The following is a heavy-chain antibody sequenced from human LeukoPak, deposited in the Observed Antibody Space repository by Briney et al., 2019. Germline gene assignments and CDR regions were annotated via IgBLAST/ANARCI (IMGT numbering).Heavy chain of an antibody. CDR3: ARSPIQLWFYYYYYMDV. CDR1: GGTFSSYA. Sequence: GASVKVSCKASGGTFSSYAISWVRQAPGQGLEWMGGIIPIFGTANYAQKFQGRVTITADKSTSTAYMELSSLRSEDTAVYYCARSPIQLWFYYYYYMDVWGKGTTVTVSS. J-gene: IGHJ6*03. CDR2: IIPIFGTA. D-gene: IGHD5-18*01. V-gene: IGHV1-69*06.